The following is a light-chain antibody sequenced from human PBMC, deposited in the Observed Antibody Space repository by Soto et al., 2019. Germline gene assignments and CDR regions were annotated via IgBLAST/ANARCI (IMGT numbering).Light chain of an antibody. CDR1: QSVSSSY. CDR3: QQYDTSSWT. CDR2: GAS. J-gene: IGKJ1*01. Sequence: DIVLTQSPGTLPLSPGERATLSCRASQSVSSSYLAWYQQRPGQAPRLLIYGASGRATGIPDRFSGSGAGTDCTLTISRLEPEDFAVYYCQQYDTSSWTCGRGTKVEIK. V-gene: IGKV3-20*01.